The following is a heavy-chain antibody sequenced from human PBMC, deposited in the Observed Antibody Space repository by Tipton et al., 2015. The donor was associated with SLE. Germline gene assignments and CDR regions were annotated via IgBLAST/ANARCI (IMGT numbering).Heavy chain of an antibody. CDR3: ARGGAVYYYYYYMDV. D-gene: IGHD3-10*01. J-gene: IGHJ6*03. CDR2: IYYSGTI. V-gene: IGHV4-59*12. Sequence: LRLSCTVSGGPTSSYYWGWIRQPPGKGLEWIASIYYSGTINYNPSLKSRVTMSIDMSKNQFSLSLTSVTAADTAVYYCARGGAVYYYYYYMDVWGKGTTVTVSS. CDR1: GGPTSSYY.